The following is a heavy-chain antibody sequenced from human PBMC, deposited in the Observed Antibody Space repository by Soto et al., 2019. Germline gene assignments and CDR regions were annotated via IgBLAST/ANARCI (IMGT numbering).Heavy chain of an antibody. CDR1: GFTFSNYW. V-gene: IGHV3-74*02. CDR2: INGDGSVS. D-gene: IGHD2-15*01. J-gene: IGHJ6*03. Sequence: EVQLVESGGGLVQPGGSLRLSCAASGFTFSNYWMYWVRQAPGKGLEWVSRINGDGSVSSNADSVRGRLTISRDNVKNTLYLHMDSLRAEDTAVDFCARGDCVGGTCYSMAGSFYYYMDVWGKGTTVTVFS. CDR3: ARGDCVGGTCYSMAGSFYYYMDV.